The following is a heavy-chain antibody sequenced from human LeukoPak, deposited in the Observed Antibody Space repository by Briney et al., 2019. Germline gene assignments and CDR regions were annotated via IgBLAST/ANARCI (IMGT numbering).Heavy chain of an antibody. CDR3: ARAVAVAGTGHFQH. CDR1: GGSTSSFY. J-gene: IGHJ1*01. Sequence: PRSLSPTCTLSGGSTSSFYWSCIRQPPGERLGWIGYIYYSGSTNYNPSLKSRVTISVDTSKNQFSLKLSSVAAADTAVYYCARAVAVAGTGHFQHWGQGTLVTVSS. CDR2: IYYSGST. V-gene: IGHV4-59*01. D-gene: IGHD6-19*01.